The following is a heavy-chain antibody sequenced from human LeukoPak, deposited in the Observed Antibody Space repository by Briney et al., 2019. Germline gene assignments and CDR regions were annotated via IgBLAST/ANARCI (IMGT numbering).Heavy chain of an antibody. CDR3: ASHRRSRGSEY. CDR1: GGSFEHYY. D-gene: IGHD3-10*01. CDR2: VYYRRIT. J-gene: IGHJ4*02. V-gene: IGHV4-59*01. Sequence: SETLSLTCTVSGGSFEHYYWGWIRQPPGKGLEGIGYVYYRRITLYSPSLKRRLTISADTSKHQFSLKLRSVSASDTSVYYCASHRRSRGSEYWGQGILVTVSS.